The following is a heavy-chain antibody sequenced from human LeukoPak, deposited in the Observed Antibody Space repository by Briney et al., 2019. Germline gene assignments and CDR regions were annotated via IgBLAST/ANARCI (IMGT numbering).Heavy chain of an antibody. CDR3: AREEYSSDWYGHDS. D-gene: IGHD6-13*01. V-gene: IGHV4-39*07. Sequence: PSETLSLTCTVSGGSISNTNYYWAWIRQPPGRGLEWIGSIYYTGTTFDNPSLKSRVTLSVDTSKNQFSLGLTSVTAADTTFYYCAREEYSSDWYGHDSWGQGTLVTVSS. CDR1: GGSISNTNYY. CDR2: IYYTGTT. J-gene: IGHJ4*02.